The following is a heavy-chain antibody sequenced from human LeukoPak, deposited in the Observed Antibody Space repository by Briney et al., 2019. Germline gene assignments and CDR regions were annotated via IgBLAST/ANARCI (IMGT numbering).Heavy chain of an antibody. CDR2: ISSSTSYI. CDR1: GFTFDSYN. D-gene: IGHD1-26*01. Sequence: GGSLRLSCAASGFTFDSYNMNWVRQAPGKGLEWVSSISSSTSYIYYADSVKGRFTISRDNAKNSLYLQMNSLRAEDTAVYYCARVVGSSLNHWGQGTLVTVSS. J-gene: IGHJ5*02. CDR3: ARVVGSSLNH. V-gene: IGHV3-21*01.